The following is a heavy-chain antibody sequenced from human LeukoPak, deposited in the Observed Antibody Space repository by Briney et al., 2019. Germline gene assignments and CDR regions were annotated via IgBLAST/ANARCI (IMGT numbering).Heavy chain of an antibody. CDR2: INPNSGGT. CDR1: GYTLTGYY. Sequence: ASVKVSCKASGYTLTGYYMHWVRQAPGQGLEWMGWINPNSGGTNYAQKFQGRVTMTRDTSTSTTYMEVSSLRSDDTAVYYCARDRDGMDVWGQGTTVTVSS. V-gene: IGHV1-2*02. J-gene: IGHJ6*02. CDR3: ARDRDGMDV. D-gene: IGHD3-10*01.